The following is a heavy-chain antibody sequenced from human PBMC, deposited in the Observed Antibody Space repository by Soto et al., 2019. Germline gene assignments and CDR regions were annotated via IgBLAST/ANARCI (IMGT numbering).Heavy chain of an antibody. J-gene: IGHJ4*02. CDR1: GGTFSSYA. CDR3: ARRRGYSNRGSYDY. D-gene: IGHD4-4*01. Sequence: SVKVSCKASGGTFSSYAISWVRQAPGQGLEWMGGIIPIFGTANYAQKFQGRVTITADKSTSTAYMELSSLRSEDTAVYYCARRRGYSNRGSYDYWGQGTLVTVSA. V-gene: IGHV1-69*06. CDR2: IIPIFGTA.